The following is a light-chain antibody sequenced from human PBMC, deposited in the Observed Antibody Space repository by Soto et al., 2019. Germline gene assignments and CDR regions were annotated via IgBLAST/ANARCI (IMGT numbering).Light chain of an antibody. CDR2: DNH. J-gene: IGLJ3*02. V-gene: IGLV1-51*01. CDR3: ATWDGSLSVVV. Sequence: QSVLTQPPSVSAAPGQRVTISCSGNSSNVGDNFVSWYQQPPEAAPKILIYDNHKRPSWIPYRFSCSKSCPSATLGINGPQDGDEADYYCATWDGSLSVVVFGGGTKLTVL. CDR1: SSNVGDNF.